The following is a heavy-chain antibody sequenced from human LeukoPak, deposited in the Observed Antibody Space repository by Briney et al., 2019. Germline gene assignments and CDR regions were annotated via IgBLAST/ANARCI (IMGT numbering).Heavy chain of an antibody. D-gene: IGHD3-3*01. Sequence: ASVKVSCKASGYTFTGYYMHWVRQAPGQGLEWMGIINPSGGSTSYAQKFQGRVTMTRDMSTSTVYMELSSLRSEDTAVYYCARDEDGNLWSGYGVDYWGQGTLVTVSS. CDR3: ARDEDGNLWSGYGVDY. CDR2: INPSGGST. CDR1: GYTFTGYY. J-gene: IGHJ4*02. V-gene: IGHV1-46*01.